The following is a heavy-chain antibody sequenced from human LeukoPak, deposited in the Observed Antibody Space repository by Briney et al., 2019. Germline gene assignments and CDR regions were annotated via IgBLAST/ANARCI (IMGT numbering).Heavy chain of an antibody. D-gene: IGHD1-14*01. CDR1: GFSFTTYW. CDR2: IYPGDSDT. V-gene: IGHV5-51*01. J-gene: IGHJ4*02. CDR3: ARRDFTSEPFDY. Sequence: GESLKISCKGSGFSFTTYWIGWVRQMPGRGLEWMGIIYPGDSDTRYSPSFQGQVIISADKSISTAYLQWSSLKASDTAIYYCARRDFTSEPFDYWGQGTLVTLSS.